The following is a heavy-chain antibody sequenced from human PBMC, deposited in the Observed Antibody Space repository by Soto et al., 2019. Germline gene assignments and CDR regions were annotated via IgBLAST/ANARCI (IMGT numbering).Heavy chain of an antibody. CDR2: INHSGST. Sequence: SETLSLTCTVSGGFVTGSYNYYWSWIRQPPGKGLEWIGEINHSGSTNYNPSLKSRVTISVDTSKNQFSLKLSSVTAADTAVYYCARDSSSWYRRLYGMDVWGQGTTVTVSS. CDR1: GGFVTGSYNYY. J-gene: IGHJ6*02. D-gene: IGHD6-13*01. V-gene: IGHV4-34*01. CDR3: ARDSSSWYRRLYGMDV.